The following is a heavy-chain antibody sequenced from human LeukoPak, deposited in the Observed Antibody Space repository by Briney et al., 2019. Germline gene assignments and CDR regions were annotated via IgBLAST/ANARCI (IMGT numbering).Heavy chain of an antibody. J-gene: IGHJ4*02. V-gene: IGHV3-21*01. CDR3: AREEYSGSYYFDY. CDR1: GFTFSSYS. D-gene: IGHD1-26*01. Sequence: GGSLRPSCAASGFTFSSYSMNWVRQAPGQGLEWVSSISSSSSYIYYADSVKGRFTISRDNAKNSLYLQMNSLRAEDTAVYYCAREEYSGSYYFDYWGQGTLVTVSS. CDR2: ISSSSSYI.